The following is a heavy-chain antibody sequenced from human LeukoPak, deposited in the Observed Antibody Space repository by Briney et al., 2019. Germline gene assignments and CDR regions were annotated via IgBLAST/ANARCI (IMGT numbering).Heavy chain of an antibody. V-gene: IGHV4-39*01. Sequence: PSETLSLTCTVSGGSISSSSYYWGWIRQAPGKGLEWIGSIYYSGKTYHNPSLESRVTISVDTSKNQVSLKLSSVTAADTAVYYCARLYRSSWYSDSWGQGTLVTVSS. CDR1: GGSISSSSYY. CDR3: ARLYRSSWYSDS. D-gene: IGHD6-13*01. J-gene: IGHJ4*02. CDR2: IYYSGKT.